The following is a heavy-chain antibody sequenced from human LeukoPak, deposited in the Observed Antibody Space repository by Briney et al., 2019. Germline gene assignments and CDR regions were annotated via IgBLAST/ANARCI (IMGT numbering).Heavy chain of an antibody. CDR1: GGSISSYY. CDR3: ARDTDNGDDAGMDV. D-gene: IGHD4-17*01. CDR2: IYYSGST. V-gene: IGHV4-59*01. Sequence: SETLSLTCTVSGGSISSYYWSWIRQPPGKGLEWIGYIYYSGSTNHNPSPKSRVTISVDKSKNHFSLKLSSVTAADTAVYYCARDTDNGDDAGMDVWGKGTTVTVSS. J-gene: IGHJ6*03.